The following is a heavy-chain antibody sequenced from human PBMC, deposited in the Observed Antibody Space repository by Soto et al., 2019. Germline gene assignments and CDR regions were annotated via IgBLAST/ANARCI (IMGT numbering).Heavy chain of an antibody. CDR3: ARSAYYDFWSGAYAPNWFDP. D-gene: IGHD3-3*01. CDR2: IYYSGST. Sequence: SETLSLTCTVSGGSISSYYWSWIRQPPGKGLEWIGYIYYSGSTNYNPSLKSRVTISVDTPKNQFSLKLSSVTAADTAVYYCARSAYYDFWSGAYAPNWFDPWGQGTLVTVS. V-gene: IGHV4-59*01. J-gene: IGHJ5*02. CDR1: GGSISSYY.